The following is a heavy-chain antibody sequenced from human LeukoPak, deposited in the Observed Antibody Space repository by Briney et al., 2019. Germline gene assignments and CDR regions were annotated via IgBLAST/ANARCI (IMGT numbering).Heavy chain of an antibody. Sequence: GGSLRLSRAASGFTFSDYYMSWIRQAPGQGLARVSYISSSGSTIYYAGPVKGRFTIYTDNAKNSLYLQMNSLRAEDAAVDDCATRNMTTVSPWGEGSLVTVSS. CDR1: GFTFSDYY. D-gene: IGHD4-17*01. CDR3: ATRNMTTVSP. V-gene: IGHV3-11*01. J-gene: IGHJ5*02. CDR2: ISSSGSTI.